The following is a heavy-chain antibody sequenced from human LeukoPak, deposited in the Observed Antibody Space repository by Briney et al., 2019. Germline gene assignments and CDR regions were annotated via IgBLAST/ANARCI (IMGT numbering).Heavy chain of an antibody. D-gene: IGHD6-19*01. J-gene: IGHJ4*02. CDR2: MNPNSGNT. Sequence: GGLVKVSCKASGYTFTSYDINWVRQATGQGLEWMGWMNPNSGNTGYAQKFQGRVTMTRDTSISTAYMELSRLRSDDTAVYYCARDRIAVAGTVDSWGQGTLVTVSS. CDR1: GYTFTSYD. CDR3: ARDRIAVAGTVDS. V-gene: IGHV1-8*01.